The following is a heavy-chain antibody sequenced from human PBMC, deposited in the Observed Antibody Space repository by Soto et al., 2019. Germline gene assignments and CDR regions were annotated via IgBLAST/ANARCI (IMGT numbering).Heavy chain of an antibody. J-gene: IGHJ6*02. V-gene: IGHV4-34*01. CDR3: ARGGRGFFYYYGMDV. CDR2: INHSGST. CDR1: GGSFSGYY. D-gene: IGHD2-15*01. Sequence: QVQLQQWGAGLLKPSETLSLTCAVYGGSFSGYYWSWIRQPPGKGLEWIGEINHSGSTNYNPYFKSRVTISVDTSKNQFSLKLSSVTAADTAVYYCARGGRGFFYYYGMDVWGQGTTVTVSS.